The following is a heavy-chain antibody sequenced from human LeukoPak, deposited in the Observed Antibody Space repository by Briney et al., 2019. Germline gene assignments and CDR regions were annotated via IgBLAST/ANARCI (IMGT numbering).Heavy chain of an antibody. Sequence: SETLSLTCTVSHYSISSNYYWGWIRQPPGKGLEWIGSIYHSGSTYYNPSLKSRVTISVDTSKNQFSLKLTSVTAADTAVYYCARSSGYMSYWGQGTTVTVSS. CDR3: ARSSGYMSY. V-gene: IGHV4-38-2*02. D-gene: IGHD3-22*01. J-gene: IGHJ6*02. CDR1: HYSISSNYY. CDR2: IYHSGST.